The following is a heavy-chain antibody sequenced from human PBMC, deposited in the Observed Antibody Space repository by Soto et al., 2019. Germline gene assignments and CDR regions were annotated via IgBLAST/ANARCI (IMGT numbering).Heavy chain of an antibody. CDR2: INLNDGGT. Sequence: ASVKVSCKTSEYSFGDYYLHWVRQAPEQGLEWMGWINLNDGGTDSPRNFQGRLTMTRDKSITTVYMELSRLRSDDTAVYFCVGDAPSHQYIFYLWGPGTLFTVSS. V-gene: IGHV1-2*02. CDR1: EYSFGDYY. CDR3: VGDAPSHQYIFYL. J-gene: IGHJ5*02. D-gene: IGHD3-3*02.